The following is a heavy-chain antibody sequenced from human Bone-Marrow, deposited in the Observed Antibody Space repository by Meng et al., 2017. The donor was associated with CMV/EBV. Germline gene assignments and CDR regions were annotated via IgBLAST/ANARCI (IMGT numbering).Heavy chain of an antibody. J-gene: IGHJ4*02. D-gene: IGHD1-26*01. V-gene: IGHV3-48*04. CDR2: ISNSGSST. CDR3: ATFNGWSFFFDY. Sequence: GESLKISCAASGFTFSSYWMHWVRQAPGKGLEWVSYISNSGSSTYYADSVKGRFTISRDNAQDSLYLQMDSLTVEDTAVYYCATFNGWSFFFDYWGQGALVTVSS. CDR1: GFTFSSYW.